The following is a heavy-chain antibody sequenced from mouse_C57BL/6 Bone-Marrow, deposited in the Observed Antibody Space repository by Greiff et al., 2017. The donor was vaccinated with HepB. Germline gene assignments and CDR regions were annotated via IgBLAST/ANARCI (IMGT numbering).Heavy chain of an antibody. CDR3: ARKASLYYGSSGAMDY. V-gene: IGHV1-80*01. CDR2: IYPGDGDT. CDR1: GYAFRSYW. J-gene: IGHJ4*01. D-gene: IGHD1-1*01. Sequence: QVQLQQSGAELVKPGASVKISCKASGYAFRSYWMNWVKQRPGKGLEWIGQIYPGDGDTNYNGKFKGKATLTADKSSSTAYMQLSSLTSEDSAVYFCARKASLYYGSSGAMDYWGQGTSVTVSS.